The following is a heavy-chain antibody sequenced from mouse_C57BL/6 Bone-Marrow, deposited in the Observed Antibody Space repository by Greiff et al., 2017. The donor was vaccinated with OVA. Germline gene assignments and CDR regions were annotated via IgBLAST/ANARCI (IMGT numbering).Heavy chain of an antibody. V-gene: IGHV5-9-1*02. Sequence: EVQVVESGAGLVKPGGSLKLSCAASGFTFSSYAMSWVRQTPEKRLEWVAYISSGGDYIYYADTVKGRFTISRDNARNTLYLQMSSLKSEDTAMYYCTRLRRDYYAMDYWGQGTSVTVSS. D-gene: IGHD2-12*01. CDR3: TRLRRDYYAMDY. CDR1: GFTFSSYA. J-gene: IGHJ4*01. CDR2: ISSGGDYI.